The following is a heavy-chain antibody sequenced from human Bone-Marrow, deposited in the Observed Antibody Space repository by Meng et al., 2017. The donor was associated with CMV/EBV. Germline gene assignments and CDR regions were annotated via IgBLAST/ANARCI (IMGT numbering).Heavy chain of an antibody. CDR2: IYHSGST. J-gene: IGHJ6*02. Sequence: SETLSLTCTVSGGSVSSGSYYWSWIRQPPGKGLEWIGSIYHSGSTYYNPSLKSRVTISVDTSKNQFSLKLSSVTAADTAVYYCAREGPYVDTAMVYGMDVWGQGTTVTVSS. CDR1: GGSVSSGSYY. CDR3: AREGPYVDTAMVYGMDV. V-gene: IGHV4-39*07. D-gene: IGHD5-18*01.